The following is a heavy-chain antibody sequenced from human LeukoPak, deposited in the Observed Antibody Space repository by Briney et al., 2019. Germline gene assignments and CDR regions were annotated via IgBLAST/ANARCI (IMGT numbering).Heavy chain of an antibody. CDR1: GGSIRSNTNFWGWNSSNY. Sequence: PSETLSFTCTVSGGSIRSNTNFWGWNSSNYWGWIRQPPGKGLEWIGSIHFTGTTYYNPSLQSRLTISVDASNNQFSLKMTSVTATDTALYYCARQRDTASVGAFDIWGQGTMVTVSS. CDR3: ARQRDTASVGAFDI. D-gene: IGHD5-18*01. CDR2: IHFTGTT. V-gene: IGHV4-39*01. J-gene: IGHJ3*02.